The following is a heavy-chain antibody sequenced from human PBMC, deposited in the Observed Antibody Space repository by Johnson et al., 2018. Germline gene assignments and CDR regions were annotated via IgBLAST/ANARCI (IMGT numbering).Heavy chain of an antibody. CDR2: ISYDGSNK. Sequence: QVQLVESGGGVVQPGRSLRLSCAASGFTFSSSGMHWVRQAPGKGLEWVAVISYDGSNKYYADSVKGRFTISRDNSKNTLYLQMNSLRAEDTAVYYCARERSPGAPDAFDIWGQGTMVTVSS. CDR3: ARERSPGAPDAFDI. D-gene: IGHD1-26*01. J-gene: IGHJ3*02. V-gene: IGHV3-30*03. CDR1: GFTFSSSG.